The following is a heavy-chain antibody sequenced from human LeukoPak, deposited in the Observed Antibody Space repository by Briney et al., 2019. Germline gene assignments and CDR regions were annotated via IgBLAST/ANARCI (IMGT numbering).Heavy chain of an antibody. CDR3: ARALVLYFDY. CDR2: IYYSGST. D-gene: IGHD2-2*02. V-gene: IGHV4-59*01. J-gene: IGHJ4*02. CDR1: GGSISSYY. Sequence: SETLSLTCTVSGGSISSYYWSWIRQPPGKGLEWIGCIYYSGSTNYNPSLKSRVTISVDTSKHQFSLKLNSVTAADTAVYYCARALVLYFDYWGQGTLVTVSS.